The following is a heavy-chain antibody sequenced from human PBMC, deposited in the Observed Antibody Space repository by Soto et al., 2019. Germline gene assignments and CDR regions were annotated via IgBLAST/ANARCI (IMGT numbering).Heavy chain of an antibody. V-gene: IGHV3-30-3*01. CDR2: ISYDGSNK. CDR1: GFTFSSYA. J-gene: IGHJ3*02. Sequence: GGSLRLSCAASGFTFSSYAMHWVRQAPGKGLEWVAVISYDGSNKYYADSVKGRFTISRDNSKNTLYLQMNSLRAEDTAVYYCARDSLRLDAFDIWGQGTMVTVSS. CDR3: ARDSLRLDAFDI.